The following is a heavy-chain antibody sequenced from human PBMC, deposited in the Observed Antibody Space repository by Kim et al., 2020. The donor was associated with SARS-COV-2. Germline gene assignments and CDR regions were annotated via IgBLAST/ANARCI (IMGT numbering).Heavy chain of an antibody. J-gene: IGHJ5*02. V-gene: IGHV4-34*01. CDR3: ARGRGRYSYGRFDP. CDR2: INHSGST. CDR1: GGSFSGYY. D-gene: IGHD5-18*01. Sequence: SETLSLTCAVYGGSFSGYYWSWIRQPPGKGLEWIGEINHSGSTNYNPSLKSRVTISVDTSKNQFSLKLSSVTAADTAVYYCARGRGRYSYGRFDPWGQGTLVTVSS.